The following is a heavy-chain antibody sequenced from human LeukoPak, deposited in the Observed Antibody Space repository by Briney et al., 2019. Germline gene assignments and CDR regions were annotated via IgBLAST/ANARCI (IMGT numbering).Heavy chain of an antibody. J-gene: IGHJ4*02. V-gene: IGHV4-59*01. CDR1: GGSISSYY. Sequence: SETLSLTWTVSGGSISSYYWSWIRQPPGKGLEWIGYIYYSGSTNYNPSLKSRVTISVDTSKNQCSLKLSSVTAADTAVYYCARTSYSYPLDYWGQGTLVTVSS. CDR2: IYYSGST. D-gene: IGHD3-16*02. CDR3: ARTSYSYPLDY.